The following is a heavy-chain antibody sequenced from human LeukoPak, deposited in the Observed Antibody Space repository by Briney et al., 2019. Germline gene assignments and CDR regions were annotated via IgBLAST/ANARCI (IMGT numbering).Heavy chain of an antibody. D-gene: IGHD3-16*01. V-gene: IGHV3-66*01. CDR1: GFIVSENY. CDR2: VYSGGLT. J-gene: IGHJ6*02. CDR3: VRDRWPGLGAF. Sequence: TGGSLRLSCAASGFIVSENYMSWVRQAPGKGLEWVSTVYSGGLTFYADPVKGRFTISRDNSKNTLYLHMSSLRAEDTAVYYCVRDRWPGLGAFWGQGTTVTVSS.